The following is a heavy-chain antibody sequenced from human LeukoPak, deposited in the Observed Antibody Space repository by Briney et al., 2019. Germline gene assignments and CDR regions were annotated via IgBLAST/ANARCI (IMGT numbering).Heavy chain of an antibody. CDR3: ARDNPECDRGSCQGYGLDV. CDR1: GFTFSSYG. Sequence: PGGSLRLSCAAPGFTFSSYGMHWVRQAPGKGLERVAIISYYGALNYYVDSVKGRFTISRDNSRNTLAQQMNSLRADNTAVYSCARDNPECDRGSCQGYGLDVWGQGTTVTVSS. J-gene: IGHJ6*02. V-gene: IGHV3-30*03. CDR2: ISYYGALN. D-gene: IGHD2-15*01.